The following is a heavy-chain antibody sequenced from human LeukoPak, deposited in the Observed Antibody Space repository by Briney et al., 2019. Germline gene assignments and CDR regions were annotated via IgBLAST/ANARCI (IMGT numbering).Heavy chain of an antibody. J-gene: IGHJ4*02. CDR2: IRYDGSNK. Sequence: GGSLRLSCAASGFTFSSYGMHWVRQAPGKGLEWVAFIRYDGSNKYYADSVKGRFTISRDNSKNTLYLQMNSLRAEDTAVYYCAKDAFVLRYFDWLLFRSPYFDYWGQGTLVTVSS. D-gene: IGHD3-9*01. CDR3: AKDAFVLRYFDWLLFRSPYFDY. CDR1: GFTFSSYG. V-gene: IGHV3-30*02.